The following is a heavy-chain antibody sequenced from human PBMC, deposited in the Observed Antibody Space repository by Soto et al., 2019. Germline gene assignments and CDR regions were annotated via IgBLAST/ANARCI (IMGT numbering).Heavy chain of an antibody. J-gene: IGHJ6*02. Sequence: QITLKESGPTLVKPTQTLTLTCTFSGFSLSTSGVGVGWIRQPPRKALEWLALIYWDDDKRYSPSLKSRLTISKDTSKNQVVLTMTNMDPVETATYYCAHHGYYSYGLDVWGQGTTVTVSS. CDR3: AHHGYYSYGLDV. V-gene: IGHV2-5*02. CDR2: IYWDDDK. CDR1: GFSLSTSGVG.